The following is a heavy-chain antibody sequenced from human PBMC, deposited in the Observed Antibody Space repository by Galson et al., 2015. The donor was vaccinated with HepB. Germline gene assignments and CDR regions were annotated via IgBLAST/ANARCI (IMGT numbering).Heavy chain of an antibody. D-gene: IGHD2-15*01. V-gene: IGHV3-9*01. J-gene: IGHJ1*01. CDR2: ISWNSGSI. CDR3: AKSAGILSEGRLQH. CDR1: GFTFDDYA. Sequence: SLRLSCAASGFTFDDYAMHWVRQAPGKGLEWVSGISWNSGSIGYADSVKGRFTISRDNAKNSLYLQMNSLRAEDTALYYCAKSAGILSEGRLQHWGQGTLVTVSS.